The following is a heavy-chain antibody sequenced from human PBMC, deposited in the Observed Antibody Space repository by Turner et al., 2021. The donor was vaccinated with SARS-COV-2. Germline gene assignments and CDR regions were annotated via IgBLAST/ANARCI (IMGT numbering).Heavy chain of an antibody. CDR2: ISGGGGST. D-gene: IGHD6-6*01. V-gene: IGHV3-23*01. J-gene: IGHJ6*02. Sequence: DVQLLESGGGLVQAGGSLRLSCAASGLTFSPYAMSWVRQAPGKGMEWVSAISGGGGSTYYADSVKGRFTISRDNSKNTLYLQMNSLRAEDTAVYHCAKRSSSSSSYYYGMDVWGQGTTVTVSS. CDR3: AKRSSSSSSYYYGMDV. CDR1: GLTFSPYA.